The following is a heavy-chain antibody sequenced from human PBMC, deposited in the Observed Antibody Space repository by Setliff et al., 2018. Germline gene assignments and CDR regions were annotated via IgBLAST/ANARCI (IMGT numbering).Heavy chain of an antibody. CDR3: ARRDSTSYYGYSFDF. CDR2: VDRSGNT. Sequence: SETLSLTCRVSGGSISSGNYYWGWIRQSPGKGLDWIGTVDRSGNTFYNPSLRSRVTISVDTSKNQISLKLTSVSAADTAVYYCARRDSTSYYGYSFDFWGRGTLVTVSS. V-gene: IGHV4-39*01. J-gene: IGHJ4*02. CDR1: GGSISSGNYY. D-gene: IGHD3-22*01.